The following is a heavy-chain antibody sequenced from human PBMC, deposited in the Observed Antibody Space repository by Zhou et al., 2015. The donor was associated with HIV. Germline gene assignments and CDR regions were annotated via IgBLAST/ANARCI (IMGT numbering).Heavy chain of an antibody. CDR1: GFTFSSYG. D-gene: IGHD6-13*01. Sequence: VQLVGVWGRLGQPGGVPETLLCSSGFTFSSYGMHWVRQAPGKGLEWVAFIRYDGSNKYYADSVKGRFTISRDNSKNTLYLQMNSLRAEDTAVYYCARDHTAALDYWGQGTLVTVSS. V-gene: IGHV3-30*02. CDR2: IRYDGSNK. J-gene: IGHJ4*02. CDR3: ARDHTAALDY.